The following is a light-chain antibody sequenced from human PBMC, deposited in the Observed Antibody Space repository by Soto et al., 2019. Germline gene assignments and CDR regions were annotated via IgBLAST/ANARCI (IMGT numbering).Light chain of an antibody. CDR1: SGHSSYI. CDR3: ETWDSNTHTV. V-gene: IGLV4-60*02. J-gene: IGLJ3*02. Sequence: QSVLTQSSSASASLGSSVKLTCTLSSGHSSYIIAWHQQQPGKAPRYLMKLEGSGSYNEGSGVPDRFSGSSSGADRYRTISSRQFEDEADYYCETWDSNTHTVFGGGTKLTVL. CDR2: LEGSGSY.